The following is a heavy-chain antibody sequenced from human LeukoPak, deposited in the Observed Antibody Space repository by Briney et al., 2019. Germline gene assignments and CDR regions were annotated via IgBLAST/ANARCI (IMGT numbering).Heavy chain of an antibody. CDR3: ARGIAAAGTIPIDY. CDR2: ISSSSSYI. J-gene: IGHJ4*02. CDR1: GFTFSSYS. V-gene: IGHV3-21*01. D-gene: IGHD6-13*01. Sequence: GGSLRLSCAASGFTFSSYSMNWVRQAPGKGLGWVSSISSSSSYIYYADSVKGRFTISRDNAKNSLYLQMNSLRAEDTAVYYCARGIAAAGTIPIDYWGQGTLVTVSS.